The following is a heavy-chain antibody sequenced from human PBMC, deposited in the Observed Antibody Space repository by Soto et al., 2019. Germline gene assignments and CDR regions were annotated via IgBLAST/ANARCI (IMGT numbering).Heavy chain of an antibody. CDR2: ISTTSDTK. CDR3: ARARGQWLADVFDI. V-gene: IGHV3-48*02. D-gene: IGHD6-19*01. Sequence: GGSLRLSCAASGFTFSSYSVNWVRQAPGKVLEWVSYISTTSDTKYYADSVKGQFTISRDNAQNSLYLQMNSPRDTDTDVHNRARARGQWLADVFDIWARGTMVTVSS. CDR1: GFTFSSYS. J-gene: IGHJ3*02.